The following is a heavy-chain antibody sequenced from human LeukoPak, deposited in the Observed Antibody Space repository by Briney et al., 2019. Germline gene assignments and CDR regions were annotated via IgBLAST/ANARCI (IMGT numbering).Heavy chain of an antibody. CDR3: ATSMGGGNVDY. D-gene: IGHD3-16*01. V-gene: IGHV3-23*01. CDR2: ITATGSRT. J-gene: IGHJ4*02. CDR1: GFTFGSYT. Sequence: GGSLRLSCAASGFTFGSYTMSWVRQAPGKGLEWVSGITATGSRTYYADSVKGRFTISRDSSKNTLYLQLNSLGVDDTAVYYCATSMGGGNVDYWGQGTLVTVSS.